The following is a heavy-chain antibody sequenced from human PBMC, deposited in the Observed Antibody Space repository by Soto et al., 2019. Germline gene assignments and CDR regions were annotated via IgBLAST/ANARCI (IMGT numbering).Heavy chain of an antibody. Sequence: SGPTLVNPTQTLTLTCTFSGFSLSTSGVNMGWIRQPPGKALEWLALIYWDDDKRYSPSLKSRLTITKDTSKNQVVLKMTNMDPVGTATYYCAHRRHYYGMDVWGQGTTVTVSS. CDR3: AHRRHYYGMDV. V-gene: IGHV2-5*02. CDR1: GFSLSTSGVN. CDR2: IYWDDDK. J-gene: IGHJ6*02.